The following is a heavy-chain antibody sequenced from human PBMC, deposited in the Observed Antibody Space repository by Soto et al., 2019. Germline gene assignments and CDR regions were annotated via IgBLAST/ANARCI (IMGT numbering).Heavy chain of an antibody. CDR1: GYTFTSYA. V-gene: IGHV1-3*01. D-gene: IGHD2-2*01. CDR3: ASGRDIVLVPAAMRGYYYYGMDV. CDR2: INAGNGNT. Sequence: ASVKVSCKASGYTFTSYAMHWVRQAPGQRLEWMGWINAGNGNTKYSQKFQGRVTMTTDTSTSTAYMELSSLRSEDTAVYYCASGRDIVLVPAAMRGYYYYGMDVWGQGTTVTVSS. J-gene: IGHJ6*02.